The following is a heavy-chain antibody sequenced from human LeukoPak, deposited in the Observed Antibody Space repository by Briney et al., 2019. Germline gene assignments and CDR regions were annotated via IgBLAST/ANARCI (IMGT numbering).Heavy chain of an antibody. D-gene: IGHD3-10*01. Sequence: SETLSLTCTVSGGSISGYYWSWIRQPPGKGLEWIGEINHSGSTNYNPSLKSRVTISVDTSKNQFSLKLSSVTAADTAVYYCARGRHTGTMVRGKGDAFDIWGQGTMVTVSS. CDR1: GGSISGYY. CDR2: INHSGST. V-gene: IGHV4-34*01. CDR3: ARGRHTGTMVRGKGDAFDI. J-gene: IGHJ3*02.